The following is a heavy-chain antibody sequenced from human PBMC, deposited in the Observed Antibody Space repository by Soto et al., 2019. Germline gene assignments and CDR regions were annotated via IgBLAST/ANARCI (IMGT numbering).Heavy chain of an antibody. V-gene: IGHV4-59*08. CDR2: IYYSYSGST. CDR1: GDSISSYY. J-gene: IGHJ6*02. CDR3: ARRMRLLSQGGGYYYGMDV. Sequence: SETLSLTCTVSGDSISSYYWSWLRQPPGKGLEWIGYIYYSYSGSTDYNPSLKSRVTISPDTSKNQFSLKLSSLAAADTSVYYCARRMRLLSQGGGYYYGMDVWGQGTTVTVSS. D-gene: IGHD5-12*01.